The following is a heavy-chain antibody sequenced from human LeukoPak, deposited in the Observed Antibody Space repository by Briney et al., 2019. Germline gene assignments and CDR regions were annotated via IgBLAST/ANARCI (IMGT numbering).Heavy chain of an antibody. CDR1: GGSISSFY. CDR3: ARTSTRLDAFDI. Sequence: PSETLSPTCTVSGGSISSFYWSWIRQPPGKGLEWIGYIYYSGSTNYNPSLKSRVTISVDTSKNQFSLKLSSVTAADTAVYYCARTSTRLDAFDIWGQGTMVTVSS. CDR2: IYYSGST. J-gene: IGHJ3*02. V-gene: IGHV4-59*01. D-gene: IGHD1-1*01.